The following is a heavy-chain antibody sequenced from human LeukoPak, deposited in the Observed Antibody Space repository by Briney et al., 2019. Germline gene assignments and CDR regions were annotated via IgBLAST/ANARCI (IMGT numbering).Heavy chain of an antibody. CDR3: ARTGGYYDYVWGSYRFDAFDI. Sequence: GESLKISCKGSGYSFTSYWIGWVRQMPGKGLEWMGIIYPGDSDTRYSPSFQGQVTSSADKSISTAYLQWSSLKASDTAMYYCARTGGYYDYVWGSYRFDAFDIWGQGTMVTVSS. CDR1: GYSFTSYW. CDR2: IYPGDSDT. V-gene: IGHV5-51*01. D-gene: IGHD3-16*02. J-gene: IGHJ3*02.